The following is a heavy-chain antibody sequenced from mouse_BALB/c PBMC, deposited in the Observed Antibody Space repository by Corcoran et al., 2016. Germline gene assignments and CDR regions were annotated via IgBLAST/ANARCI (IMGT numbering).Heavy chain of an antibody. J-gene: IGHJ2*01. CDR2: IYPYNDGT. D-gene: IGHD2-1*01. Sequence: VQLQQSGPELVKPVASVKMSCKASGYTFTSYVMHWVKQKPGQGLEWIGYIYPYNDGTKYTEKFKGKATMTSDKSSSTAYMELSSLTSEDSAVYYCAREVPGGNPFDYWGQGTTLTVSS. V-gene: IGHV1S136*01. CDR3: AREVPGGNPFDY. CDR1: GYTFTSYV.